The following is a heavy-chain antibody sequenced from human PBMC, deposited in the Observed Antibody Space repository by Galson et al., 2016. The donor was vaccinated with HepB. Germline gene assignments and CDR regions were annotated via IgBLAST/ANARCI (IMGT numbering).Heavy chain of an antibody. V-gene: IGHV1-18*01. J-gene: IGHJ6*02. CDR2: ISAYNGHT. D-gene: IGHD2-2*01. CDR3: AREGDIVVVPAAPVSYVYYGMDV. Sequence: SVKVSCKASGYTFTSYGISWVRQAPGQGLEWMGWISAYNGHTNYAQKLQGRVTMTTDTSTSTAYMELRSLRFDDTAVYYCAREGDIVVVPAAPVSYVYYGMDVWGQGTTVTVSS. CDR1: GYTFTSYG.